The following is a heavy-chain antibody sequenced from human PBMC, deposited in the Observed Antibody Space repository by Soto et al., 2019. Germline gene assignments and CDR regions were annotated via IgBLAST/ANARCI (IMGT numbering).Heavy chain of an antibody. J-gene: IGHJ6*02. V-gene: IGHV3-15*07. D-gene: IGHD6-13*01. CDR1: GFTFSNAW. CDR3: TTDPSSWYLNYYYGMDV. Sequence: PGGSLRLSCAASGFTFSNAWMNWVRQAPGKGLEWVGRIKSKTDGGTTDYAAPVKGRFTISRDDSKNTLYLQMNSLKTEDTAVYYCTTDPSSWYLNYYYGMDVWGQGTTVTVSS. CDR2: IKSKTDGGTT.